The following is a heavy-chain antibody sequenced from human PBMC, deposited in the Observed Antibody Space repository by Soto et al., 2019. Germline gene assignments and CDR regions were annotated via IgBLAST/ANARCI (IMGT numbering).Heavy chain of an antibody. CDR1: GYTFTSYD. Sequence: ASVKVSCKASGYTFTSYDIKWVRQATGQGLEWMGWMNPNSGNTGYAQKFQGRVTMTRNTSISTAYMELSSLRSEDTAVYYCARGRQWLIDYYYYYYMDVWGKGTTVTVSS. CDR3: ARGRQWLIDYYYYYYMDV. V-gene: IGHV1-8*01. J-gene: IGHJ6*03. D-gene: IGHD6-19*01. CDR2: MNPNSGNT.